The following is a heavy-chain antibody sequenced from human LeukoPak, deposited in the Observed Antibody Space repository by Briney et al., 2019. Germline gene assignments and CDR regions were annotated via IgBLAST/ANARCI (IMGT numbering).Heavy chain of an antibody. Sequence: NPSQTLSLTCTVSGGSISSGSYYWSWIRQPAGKGLEWIGRIYTSGSTNYNPSLKSRVTISVDTSKNQFSLKLSSVTAADTAVYYCARDPQWELLPPYYYYYMDVWGKGTTVTVSS. CDR1: GGSISSGSYY. CDR3: ARDPQWELLPPYYYYYMDV. J-gene: IGHJ6*03. D-gene: IGHD1-26*01. V-gene: IGHV4-61*02. CDR2: IYTSGST.